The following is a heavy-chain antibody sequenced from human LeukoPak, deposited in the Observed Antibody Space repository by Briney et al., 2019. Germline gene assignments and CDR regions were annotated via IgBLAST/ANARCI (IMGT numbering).Heavy chain of an antibody. CDR2: INHSGST. CDR1: GGSFSGYY. Sequence: SETLSLTCAVYGGSFSGYYWSWIRQPPGKGLEWIGEINHSGSTNYNPSLKSRVTISVDTSKNQFSLKLSSVTAADTAVYYCARRSDYVWGSRYYFDYWGQGTLVTVSS. V-gene: IGHV4-34*01. CDR3: ARRSDYVWGSRYYFDY. J-gene: IGHJ4*02. D-gene: IGHD3-16*01.